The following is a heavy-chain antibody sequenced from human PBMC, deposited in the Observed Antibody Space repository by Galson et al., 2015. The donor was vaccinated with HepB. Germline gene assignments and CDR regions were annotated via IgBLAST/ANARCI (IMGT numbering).Heavy chain of an antibody. D-gene: IGHD5-18*01. CDR3: ARDDRFGWQTDY. Sequence: LRLSCAASGFTFSSYAMSWVRQAPGKGLEWVSGVSGSGDVTDYADSVKGRFSISRDNSKNTLYLQMNSLRVEDTAVYYCARDDRFGWQTDYWGQGILVTVSS. V-gene: IGHV3-23*01. J-gene: IGHJ4*02. CDR1: GFTFSSYA. CDR2: VSGSGDVT.